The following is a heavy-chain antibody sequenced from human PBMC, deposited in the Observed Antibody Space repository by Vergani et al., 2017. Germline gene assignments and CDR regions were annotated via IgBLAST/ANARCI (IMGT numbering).Heavy chain of an antibody. J-gene: IGHJ5*01. CDR2: MFHTGEA. Sequence: QIQLQESGPALVKPSETLSLTCSVSGYSISRGFYWAWIRQTPEKGLEWIGGMFHTGEASNSPSLQSRVAFSMDTSKNQFSLQLTSVTAADTAVYFCGVIMVRSPRPDNWFDSWGRGTLVTVSS. D-gene: IGHD3-10*01. V-gene: IGHV4-38-2*02. CDR1: GYSISRGFY. CDR3: GVIMVRSPRPDNWFDS.